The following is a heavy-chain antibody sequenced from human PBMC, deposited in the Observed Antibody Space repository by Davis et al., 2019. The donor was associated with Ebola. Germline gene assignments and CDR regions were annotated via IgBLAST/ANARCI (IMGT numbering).Heavy chain of an antibody. CDR1: GRSSAPNY. CDR3: ARNMTTVTYNWFDP. Sequence: MPSETLSLTCAVYGRSSAPNYCSCIRQAPSQELYWIGETPYSGRTNYTPSAMRRVTISVATSKDQFSLKLSSVTAADTAVYCCARNMTTVTYNWFDPWGQGTLVTVSS. V-gene: IGHV4-34*01. J-gene: IGHJ5*02. D-gene: IGHD4-17*01. CDR2: TPYSGRT.